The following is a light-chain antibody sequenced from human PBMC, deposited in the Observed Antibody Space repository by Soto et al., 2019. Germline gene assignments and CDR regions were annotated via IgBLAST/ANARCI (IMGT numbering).Light chain of an antibody. CDR2: DAS. CDR1: QSVSNF. J-gene: IGKJ5*01. Sequence: GLTQSPATLSLSPGERATLSCRASQSVSNFLAWYLQRPGQAPRLLIFDASKRAAGVPARFSGSGSGTDFTLTISSLEPEDFAVYYCPQRTSLPITFAQGRRPAVK. CDR3: PQRTSLPIT. V-gene: IGKV3-11*01.